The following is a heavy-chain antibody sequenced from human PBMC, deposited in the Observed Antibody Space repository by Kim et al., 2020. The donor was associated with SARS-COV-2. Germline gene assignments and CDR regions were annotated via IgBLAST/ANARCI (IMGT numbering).Heavy chain of an antibody. Sequence: SETLSLTCAVYGGSFSGYYWSWIRQPPGKGLEWIGEINHSGSTNYNPSLKSRVTISVDTSKNQFSLKLSSVTAADTAVYYCARGRRLPGGVRGVGGAFDYWGQGTLVTVSS. CDR2: INHSGST. CDR3: ARGRRLPGGVRGVGGAFDY. D-gene: IGHD3-10*01. J-gene: IGHJ4*02. CDR1: GGSFSGYY. V-gene: IGHV4-34*01.